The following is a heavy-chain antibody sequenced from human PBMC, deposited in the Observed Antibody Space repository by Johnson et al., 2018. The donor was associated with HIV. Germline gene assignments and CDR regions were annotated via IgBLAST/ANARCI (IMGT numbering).Heavy chain of an antibody. CDR1: GFTFSSYT. CDR2: ISTNGGRT. V-gene: IGHV3-64*01. J-gene: IGHJ3*02. CDR3: ARDGQWGSTTGYSAFDI. D-gene: IGHD6-13*01. Sequence: MLLVESGGILVQPGGSLRLSCAASGFTFSSYTMHWVRQAPGKGLEYVSSISTNGGRTHYANSVKGRFTISRDNSKNTLYLQMGSLRAEDMAVYYCARDGQWGSTTGYSAFDIWGQGTMVTVSS.